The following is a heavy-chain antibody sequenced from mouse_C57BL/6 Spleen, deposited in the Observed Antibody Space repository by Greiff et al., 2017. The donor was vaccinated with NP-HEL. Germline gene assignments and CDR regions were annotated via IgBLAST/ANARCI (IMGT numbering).Heavy chain of an antibody. CDR2: INPSNGGT. CDR3: ARPMVTTKDWYFDV. CDR1: GYTFTSYW. J-gene: IGHJ1*03. V-gene: IGHV1-53*01. D-gene: IGHD2-2*01. Sequence: QVQLQQPGPELVKPGASVKLSCKASGYTFTSYWMHWVKQRPGQGLEWIGNINPSNGGTNYNEKFKSKATLTVDKSSSTAYMQLSSLTSEDSAVYYCARPMVTTKDWYFDVWGTGTTVTVSS.